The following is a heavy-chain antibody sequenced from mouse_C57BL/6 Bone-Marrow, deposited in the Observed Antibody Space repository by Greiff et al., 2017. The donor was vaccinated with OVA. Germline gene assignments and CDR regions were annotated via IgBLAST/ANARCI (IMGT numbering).Heavy chain of an antibody. Sequence: EVQLVESGGGLVKPGGSLKLSCAASGFTFSDYGVHWVRQAPEKGLEWVAYISSGSSTIYYADTVKGRFTISRDNAKNTLFLQMTSLRSEDTAMYYCARINYWYFDVWGTGTTVTVSS. V-gene: IGHV5-17*01. CDR2: ISSGSSTI. CDR3: ARINYWYFDV. CDR1: GFTFSDYG. J-gene: IGHJ1*03.